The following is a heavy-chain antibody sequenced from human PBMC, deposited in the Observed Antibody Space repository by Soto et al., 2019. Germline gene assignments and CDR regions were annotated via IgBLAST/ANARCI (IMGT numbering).Heavy chain of an antibody. CDR3: ARELEVYYYDSSGPPHGFDI. V-gene: IGHV4-4*07. J-gene: IGHJ3*02. D-gene: IGHD3-22*01. CDR2: AYPSGST. Sequence: KPSETLSLTCSVSGGSISSSYWSWIRQPAGKGLEWIGRAYPSGSTNYNPSLKSRVTMSVDMSKNQFSLKLSSVTAADTAVYYCARELEVYYYDSSGPPHGFDIWGQGTMVTVSS. CDR1: GGSISSSY.